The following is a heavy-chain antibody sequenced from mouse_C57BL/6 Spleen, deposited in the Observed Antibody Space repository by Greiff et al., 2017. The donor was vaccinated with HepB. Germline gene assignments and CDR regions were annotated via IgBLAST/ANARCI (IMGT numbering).Heavy chain of an antibody. CDR2: INPNNGGT. Sequence: EVQLQQSGPELVKPGASVKISCKASGYTFTDYYMNWVKQSHGKSLEWIGDINPNNGGTSYNQKFKGKATLTVDKSSSTAYMELRSLTSEDSAVYYCARKGNCITTVVVDFDYWGQGTTLTVSS. CDR1: GYTFTDYY. CDR3: ARKGNCITTVVVDFDY. V-gene: IGHV1-26*01. D-gene: IGHD1-1*01. J-gene: IGHJ2*01.